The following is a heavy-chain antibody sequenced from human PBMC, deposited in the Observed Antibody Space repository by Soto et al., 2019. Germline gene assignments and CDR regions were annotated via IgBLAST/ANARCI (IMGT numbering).Heavy chain of an antibody. Sequence: ASVKVSCKASGYTFTGYYMHWVRQAPGQGLEWMGWINPNSGGTNYAQKFQGWVTMTRDTSISTAYMELSRLRSDDTAVYYCAREVGDFIVEAVFDYWGQGTLVTVSS. V-gene: IGHV1-2*04. CDR1: GYTFTGYY. CDR3: AREVGDFIVEAVFDY. J-gene: IGHJ4*02. D-gene: IGHD1-26*01. CDR2: INPNSGGT.